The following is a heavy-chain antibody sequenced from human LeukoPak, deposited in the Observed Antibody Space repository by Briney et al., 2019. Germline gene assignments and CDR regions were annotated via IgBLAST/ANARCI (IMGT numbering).Heavy chain of an antibody. CDR2: SGTT. CDR1: GASISSYY. D-gene: IGHD1-26*01. Sequence: SETLSLTCTVSGASISSYYWSWIRQPAGKGLEWIGRSGTTNFNPSLNGRVTMSLDTSKNQFSLKLSSVTAADTAVYYCAREEGGVGSIRRPFDYWGQGALVTISS. CDR3: AREEGGVGSIRRPFDY. J-gene: IGHJ4*02. V-gene: IGHV4-4*07.